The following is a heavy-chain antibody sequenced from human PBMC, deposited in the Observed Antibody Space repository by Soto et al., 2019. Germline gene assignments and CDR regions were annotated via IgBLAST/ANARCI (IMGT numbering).Heavy chain of an antibody. Sequence: SETLSLTCTVSRGSITDNYWSWIRQPPGKGLEWIGYIYHTGSAKYVPALKSRITMSVDMSKNQFSLTLTSVTAADTAVYYCAKVDADYWYLDCWGQGTLVTVSS. CDR3: AKVDADYWYLDC. CDR2: IYHTGSA. J-gene: IGHJ4*02. CDR1: RGSITDNY. D-gene: IGHD4-17*01. V-gene: IGHV4-59*01.